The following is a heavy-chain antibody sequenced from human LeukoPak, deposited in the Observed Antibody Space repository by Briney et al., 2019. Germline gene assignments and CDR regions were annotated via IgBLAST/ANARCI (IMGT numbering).Heavy chain of an antibody. CDR1: GHTFTGYY. Sequence: SENVSCKASGHTFTGYYMHGVRQAPGQGLEWMGGINIKSGGPNYAQQFQVRVTITKDTSISTAYVELSRPRSDDTAVYYCARGEEWLLYWGQGTLVTVSS. V-gene: IGHV1-2*02. CDR3: ARGEEWLLY. CDR2: INIKSGGP. D-gene: IGHD3-22*01. J-gene: IGHJ4*02.